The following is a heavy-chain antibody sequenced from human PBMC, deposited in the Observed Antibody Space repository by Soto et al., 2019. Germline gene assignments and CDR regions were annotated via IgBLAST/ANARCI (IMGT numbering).Heavy chain of an antibody. CDR1: GYTFTSYG. J-gene: IGHJ4*02. D-gene: IGHD6-13*01. CDR2: ISAYNGNT. Sequence: QVQLVQSGAEVKKPGASVKVSCKASGYTFTSYGISWVRQAPGQGLEWMGWISAYNGNTNYAQKRQGRVTLTTDTSTSTAYMELRSLRSDDTAVYSCARDRSHRYSSSWPSAYWGQGTLVTVSS. CDR3: ARDRSHRYSSSWPSAY. V-gene: IGHV1-18*01.